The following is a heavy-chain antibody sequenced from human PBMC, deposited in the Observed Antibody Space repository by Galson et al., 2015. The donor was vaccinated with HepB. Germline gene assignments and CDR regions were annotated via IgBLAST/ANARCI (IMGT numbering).Heavy chain of an antibody. J-gene: IGHJ4*02. Sequence: SLRLSCAASGFTFSSYAMHWVRQAPGKGLEWVAVISYDGSNKYYADSVKGRFTISRDNSKNTLYLRMNSLRAEDTAVYYCARDLRGAAAGIHLDYWGQGTLVTVSS. CDR3: ARDLRGAAAGIHLDY. CDR2: ISYDGSNK. D-gene: IGHD6-13*01. CDR1: GFTFSSYA. V-gene: IGHV3-30*04.